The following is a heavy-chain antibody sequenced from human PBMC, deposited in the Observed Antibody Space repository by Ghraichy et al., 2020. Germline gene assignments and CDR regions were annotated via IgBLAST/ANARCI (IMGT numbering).Heavy chain of an antibody. CDR3: ARGKNWGCFDY. CDR2: INHSGST. Sequence: SETLSLTCAVYGGSFSGYYWSWIRQPPGKGLEWIGEINHSGSTNYNPSLKSRVTISVDTSKNQFSLKLSSVTAADTAVYYCARGKNWGCFDYWGQGTLVTVSS. D-gene: IGHD7-27*01. CDR1: GGSFSGYY. J-gene: IGHJ4*02. V-gene: IGHV4-34*01.